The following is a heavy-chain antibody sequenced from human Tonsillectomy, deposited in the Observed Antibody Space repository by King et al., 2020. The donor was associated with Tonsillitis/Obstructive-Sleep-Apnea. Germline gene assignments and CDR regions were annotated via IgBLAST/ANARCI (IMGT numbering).Heavy chain of an antibody. CDR1: GFTFSDSA. J-gene: IGHJ4*02. V-gene: IGHV3-73*01. D-gene: IGHD2-21*01. Sequence: VQLVESGGGLVQPGGSLKLSCAASGFTFSDSAIHWVRQASGKGPEWVGRIRDKANTYATAYAASVKGRFTISRDDSKNTAYLQMNSLKTEDTAVDYCSSTIDEYGSDYQNLEYWGEGNLGTVS. CDR2: IRDKANTYAT. CDR3: SSTIDEYGSDYQNLEY.